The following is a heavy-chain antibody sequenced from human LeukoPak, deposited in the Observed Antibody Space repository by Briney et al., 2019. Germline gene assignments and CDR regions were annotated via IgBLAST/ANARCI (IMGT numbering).Heavy chain of an antibody. J-gene: IGHJ4*02. CDR3: ASDPFSKIFGG. D-gene: IGHD3-3*01. CDR1: GFTVSSRY. CDR2: INAGGNN. V-gene: IGHV3-66*02. Sequence: GGSLRLSCAASGFTVSSRYMSWVRQAPGRGLEWVSLINAGGNNNYAELVKGRFSIYRDNSKNTLYLQMNSLRADDTAVYFCASDPFSKIFGGWGQGTLVTVSA.